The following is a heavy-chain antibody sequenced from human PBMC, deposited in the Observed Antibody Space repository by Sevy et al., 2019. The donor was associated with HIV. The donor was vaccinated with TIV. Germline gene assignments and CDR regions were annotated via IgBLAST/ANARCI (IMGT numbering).Heavy chain of an antibody. V-gene: IGHV1-24*01. J-gene: IGHJ6*03. CDR2: FDPEDGET. CDR1: GYTLTELS. Sequence: ASVKVSCKVSGYTLTELSMHWVRQAPGKGLEWMGGFDPEDGETIYAQKFQGRVTMTEDTSTDTAYMELSSLGSEDTAVYYCATGGKGDYYYYYMDVWGKGTTVTVSS. D-gene: IGHD6-13*01. CDR3: ATGGKGDYYYYYMDV.